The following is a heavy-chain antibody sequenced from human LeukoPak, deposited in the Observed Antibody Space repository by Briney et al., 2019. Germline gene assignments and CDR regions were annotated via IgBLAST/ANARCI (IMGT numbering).Heavy chain of an antibody. D-gene: IGHD4-17*01. J-gene: IGHJ4*02. V-gene: IGHV3-23*01. Sequence: PGGSLRLSCAASGFTFSSYAMSWVRQAPGEGLEWVSAISGSGGGTYYADSVKGRFTISRDNSKNTLYLQMNSLRAEDTAVYYCAKEPDYGDYFDYWGQGTLVTVSS. CDR2: ISGSGGGT. CDR1: GFTFSSYA. CDR3: AKEPDYGDYFDY.